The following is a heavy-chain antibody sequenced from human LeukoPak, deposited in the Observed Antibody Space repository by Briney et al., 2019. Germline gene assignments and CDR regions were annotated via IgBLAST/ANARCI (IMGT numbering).Heavy chain of an antibody. D-gene: IGHD5-24*01. V-gene: IGHV1-8*01. CDR2: MNPNSGNT. CDR1: GYTFTSYD. Sequence: ASVKVSCKASGYTFTSYDINWVRQATGQGLEWVGYMNPNSGNTGYAQKFQGRVTITADESTSTAYMELSSLRSEDTAVYYCARNGGYKYNWFDPWGQGTLVTVSS. CDR3: ARNGGYKYNWFDP. J-gene: IGHJ5*02.